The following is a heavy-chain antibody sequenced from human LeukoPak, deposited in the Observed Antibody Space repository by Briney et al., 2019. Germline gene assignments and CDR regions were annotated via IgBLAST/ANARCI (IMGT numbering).Heavy chain of an antibody. V-gene: IGHV4-39*01. D-gene: IGHD3-10*01. CDR2: IHYSGST. J-gene: IGHJ5*02. CDR3: VSMLRGVTPQDNRLDP. CDR1: GGSISSNSYY. Sequence: KPSETLSLTCTVSGGSISSNSYYWGWIRQPPGKGLEWIGRIHYSGSTSYNPSLKSRVTISGDTSKKQFSLKLSSVTAADTAVYYCVSMLRGVTPQDNRLDPWGQGTLVTVSS.